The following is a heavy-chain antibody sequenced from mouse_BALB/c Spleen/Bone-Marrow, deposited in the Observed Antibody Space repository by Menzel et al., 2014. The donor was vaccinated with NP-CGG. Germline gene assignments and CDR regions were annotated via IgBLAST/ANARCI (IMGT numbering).Heavy chain of an antibody. CDR2: ISYSGNA. V-gene: IGHV3-8*02. D-gene: IGHD3-2*02. CDR3: TRGKGYHFDY. CDR1: GDSITSSY. J-gene: IGHJ2*01. Sequence: EVKLMESGPSLVKPSQTLSLTCSVTGDSITSSYWNWVRKFPGNKLEYMGYISYSGNAYYNPSLKSRITLTRDTSKNXYNLQMNSVTTEDTATYFCTRGKGYHFDYWGQGTTLTASS.